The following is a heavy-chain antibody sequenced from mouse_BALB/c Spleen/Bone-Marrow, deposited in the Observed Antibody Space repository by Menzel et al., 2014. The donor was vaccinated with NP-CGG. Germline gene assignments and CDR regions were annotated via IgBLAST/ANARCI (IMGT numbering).Heavy chain of an antibody. J-gene: IGHJ4*01. D-gene: IGHD1-1*01. CDR2: INSNGGST. V-gene: IGHV5-6-3*01. CDR1: GFTFXSYG. Sequence: EVQGVESGGGLVQPGGSLKLSCAASGFTFXSYGMSWVRQTPDKRLELVATINSNGGSTYYPDSVKGRFTISRDNAKNTLYLQMSSLKSEDTAMYYCARDYYGSSYAMDYWGQGTSVTVSS. CDR3: ARDYYGSSYAMDY.